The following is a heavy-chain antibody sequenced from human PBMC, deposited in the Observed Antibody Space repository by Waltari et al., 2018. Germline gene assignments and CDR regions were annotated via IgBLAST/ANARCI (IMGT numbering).Heavy chain of an antibody. CDR3: ARRGGIVTPLDV. CDR2: SSSGITI. Sequence: EVQLVESGGGLAQPGGSLRLSCAASGFSFSSYDMMWVRQAPGKGLESVSYSSSGITIYYADSGKGRFTISRDNARNSLFLQMTSLRVEDTAVYYCARRGGIVTPLDVWGKGTTVTVSS. V-gene: IGHV3-48*03. D-gene: IGHD1-26*01. CDR1: GFSFSSYD. J-gene: IGHJ6*03.